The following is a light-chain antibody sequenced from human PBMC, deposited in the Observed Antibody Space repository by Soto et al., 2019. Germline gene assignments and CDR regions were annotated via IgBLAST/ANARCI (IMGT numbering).Light chain of an antibody. J-gene: IGKJ1*01. Sequence: DIRLTQSPRSQTLSPGERATPSCSASQRVSSSYLAWYQQKRGQAHWLLICSASCRATDIPDRISGSGSARDFTLTISRLGPEDFAVYYCQQYGSSPQTFGQGTMMDI. CDR1: QRVSSSY. CDR2: SAS. V-gene: IGKV3-20*01. CDR3: QQYGSSPQT.